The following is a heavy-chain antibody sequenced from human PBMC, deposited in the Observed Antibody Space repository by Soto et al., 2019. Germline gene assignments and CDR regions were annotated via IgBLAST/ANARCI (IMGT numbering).Heavy chain of an antibody. V-gene: IGHV1-8*01. CDR1: GYTFTSYD. Sequence: ASVKVSCKASGYTFTSYDINWVRQATGQGLEWMGWMNPNSGNTGYAQKFQGRVTMTRNTSISTAYMELSSLRSEDTAVYYCRVVPAAIGDYYYYYMDVWGKGTTVTVSS. D-gene: IGHD2-2*01. J-gene: IGHJ6*03. CDR3: RVVPAAIGDYYYYYMDV. CDR2: MNPNSGNT.